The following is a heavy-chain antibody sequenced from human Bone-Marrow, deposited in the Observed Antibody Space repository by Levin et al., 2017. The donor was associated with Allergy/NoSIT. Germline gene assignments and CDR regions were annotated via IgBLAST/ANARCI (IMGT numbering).Heavy chain of an antibody. CDR1: GGSFSGYY. CDR2: INHSGST. CDR3: ARAGRRSGSYYMKELYDYYGMDV. Sequence: PSETLSLTCAVYGGSFSGYYWSWIRQPPGKGLEWIGEINHSGSTNYNPSLKSRVTISVDTSKNQFSLKLSSVTAADTAVYYCARAGRRSGSYYMKELYDYYGMDVWGQGTTVTVSS. D-gene: IGHD3-10*01. V-gene: IGHV4-34*01. J-gene: IGHJ6*02.